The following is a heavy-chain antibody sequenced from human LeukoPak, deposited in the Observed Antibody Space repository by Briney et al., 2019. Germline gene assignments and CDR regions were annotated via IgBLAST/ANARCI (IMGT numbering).Heavy chain of an antibody. CDR1: GFTFSSYG. CDR3: AKSPSGSGTEGPFDY. Sequence: GGSLRLSCAASGFTFSSYGMHWVRQAPGKGLEWVAFISYDGSNKYYTDSVKGRFTISRDNSKTTLYLQMNSLRAEDTAVYYCAKSPSGSGTEGPFDYWGQGTLVTVSS. D-gene: IGHD3-10*01. V-gene: IGHV3-30*18. J-gene: IGHJ4*02. CDR2: ISYDGSNK.